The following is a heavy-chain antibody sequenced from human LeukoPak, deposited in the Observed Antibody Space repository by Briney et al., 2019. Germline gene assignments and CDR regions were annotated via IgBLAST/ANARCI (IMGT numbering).Heavy chain of an antibody. J-gene: IGHJ4*02. D-gene: IGHD5-12*01. CDR1: GYTFTNYW. V-gene: IGHV5-51*01. CDR3: AKTGYSGYGIDY. Sequence: GESLKISCKTSGYTFTNYWIAWVRQMPGKGLEWMGIIYPGDSDIGYSPSFEGQVTFSGDKSISTAYLQWSSLEPSDTATYYCAKTGYSGYGIDYWGQGTLVTVSS. CDR2: IYPGDSDI.